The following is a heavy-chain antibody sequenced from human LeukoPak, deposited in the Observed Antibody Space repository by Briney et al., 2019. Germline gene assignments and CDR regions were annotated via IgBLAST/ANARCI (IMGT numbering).Heavy chain of an antibody. Sequence: PGGFLRLSCAASGFTFSDYYMSWIRQAPGKGLEWVSHISNDYSTIYYVDSVKGRFTVSRDNAENSLYLQMISLRAEDTAVYYCARVYWSSRYFDLWGRGTLVTVSS. V-gene: IGHV3-11*01. CDR2: ISNDYSTI. CDR1: GFTFSDYY. J-gene: IGHJ2*01. CDR3: ARVYWSSRYFDL. D-gene: IGHD2-15*01.